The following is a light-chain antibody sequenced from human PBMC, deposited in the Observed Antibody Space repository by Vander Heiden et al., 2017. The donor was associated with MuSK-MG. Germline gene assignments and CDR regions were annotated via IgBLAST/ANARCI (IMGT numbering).Light chain of an antibody. V-gene: IGKV2D-29*02. CDR3: VRCRQILLFS. CDR2: EVS. CDR1: QSLLHNDGKTS. Sequence: DILMTQTPLSLSVTPGQPASISCNSSQSLLHNDGKTSLYWFLQRPGQSPKLLIYEVSNRFAGVPDRFTGSGLGTDFTLKISRGETEDVGVYYCVRCRQILLFSFGHGTKVXIK. J-gene: IGKJ3*01.